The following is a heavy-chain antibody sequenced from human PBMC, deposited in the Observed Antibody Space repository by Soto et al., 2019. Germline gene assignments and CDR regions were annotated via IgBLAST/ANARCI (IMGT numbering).Heavy chain of an antibody. CDR2: IHSDGSIT. CDR3: ARQGSHQFFQH. J-gene: IGHJ1*01. V-gene: IGHV3-74*01. Sequence: EVQLVESGGGLVQPGGSLRLSCVASGFTFSSYWMHWVRQVPGKGLMWVARIHSDGSITTYADSVKGRFTISRDNAKNTLYLQIDSLTAEDTAVYYCARQGSHQFFQHWGQGTLVTVST. CDR1: GFTFSSYW.